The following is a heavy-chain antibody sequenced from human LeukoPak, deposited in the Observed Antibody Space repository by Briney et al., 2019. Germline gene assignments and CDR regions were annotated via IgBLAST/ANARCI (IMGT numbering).Heavy chain of an antibody. CDR3: ARDALLCSGGSCYVGEFDY. CDR1: GGTFSSYA. CDR2: IIPIFGTA. J-gene: IGHJ4*02. D-gene: IGHD2-15*01. V-gene: IGHV1-69*06. Sequence: SVKVSCKASGGTFSSYAISWVRQAPGQGLKWMGGIIPIFGTANYAQKFQGRVTITADKSTSTAYMELSSLRSEDTAVYYCARDALLCSGGSCYVGEFDYWGQGTLATVSS.